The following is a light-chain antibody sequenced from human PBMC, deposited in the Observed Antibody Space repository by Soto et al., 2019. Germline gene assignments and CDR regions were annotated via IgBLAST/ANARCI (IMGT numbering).Light chain of an antibody. CDR1: QGVGRD. J-gene: IGKJ4*01. Sequence: AIQMTQSRSSLCASVGDRVIITCRASQGVGRDLGWYQQKPRKAPRLLIYHASTLLSGVPSRFSGSGSGTDVTLTIASLQPEDFATYFCLQDYSNPLTFGGGTKVENK. CDR3: LQDYSNPLT. CDR2: HAS. V-gene: IGKV1-6*01.